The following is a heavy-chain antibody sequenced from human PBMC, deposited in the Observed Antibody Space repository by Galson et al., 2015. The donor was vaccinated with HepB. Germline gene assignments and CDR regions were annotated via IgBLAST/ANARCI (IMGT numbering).Heavy chain of an antibody. Sequence: SLRLSCAASGFTFSSYAMHWVRQAPGKGLEWVAVISYDGSNKYYADSVKGRFTISRDNSKNTLYLQMNSLRAEDTAVYYCARPRSSIGGAFDIWGQGTMVTVSS. D-gene: IGHD6-13*01. CDR3: ARPRSSIGGAFDI. J-gene: IGHJ3*02. CDR1: GFTFSSYA. V-gene: IGHV3-30-3*01. CDR2: ISYDGSNK.